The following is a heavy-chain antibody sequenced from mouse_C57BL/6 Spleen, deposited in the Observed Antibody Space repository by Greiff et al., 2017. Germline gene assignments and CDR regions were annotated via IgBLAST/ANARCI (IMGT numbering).Heavy chain of an antibody. CDR1: GISFSSYG. D-gene: IGHD1-1*01. CDR2: ISSGGSYT. CDR3: ARRGYGSSDWYFDV. J-gene: IGHJ1*03. V-gene: IGHV5-6*01. Sequence: VQLVAWGGDLVKPGGLLHLCVAAAGISFSSYGQSLCRQTPDRRLGLVATISSGGSYTYYPYSVKGRFSISSDTAKNTLYLQMSSLKAEDTAMYYCARRGYGSSDWYFDVWGTGTTVTVSS.